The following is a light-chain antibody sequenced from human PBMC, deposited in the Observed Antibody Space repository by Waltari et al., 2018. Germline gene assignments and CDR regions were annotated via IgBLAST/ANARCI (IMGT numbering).Light chain of an antibody. CDR1: KLADKY. V-gene: IGLV3-1*01. J-gene: IGLJ2*01. CDR2: QDN. Sequence: SYELTQPPSISVSPGQTARLTCSGEKLADKYVSWYQQKSGQSPTLVIYQDNKWPSGIPERFSGSNSGNTATLTISETQTFDEADFYCQAWDITTKVVFGGGTKLTVL. CDR3: QAWDITTKVV.